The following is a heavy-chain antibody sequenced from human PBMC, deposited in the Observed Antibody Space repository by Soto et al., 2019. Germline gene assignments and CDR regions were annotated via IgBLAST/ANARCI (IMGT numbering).Heavy chain of an antibody. V-gene: IGHV3-9*01. D-gene: IGHD2-2*01. CDR3: AKAGYCSSTSCLPYYYGMDV. Sequence: PGESLKISCKGSGFTFDDYAMHWVRQAPGKGLEWVSGISWNSGSIGYADSVKGRFTISRDNAKNSLYLQMNSLRAEDTALYYCAKAGYCSSTSCLPYYYGMDVWGQGTTVTVSS. J-gene: IGHJ6*02. CDR1: GFTFDDYA. CDR2: ISWNSGSI.